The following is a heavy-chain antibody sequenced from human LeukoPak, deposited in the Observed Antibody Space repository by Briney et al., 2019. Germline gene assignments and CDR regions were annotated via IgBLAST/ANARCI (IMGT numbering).Heavy chain of an antibody. CDR2: INHSGST. J-gene: IGHJ3*02. CDR1: GGSFSGYY. CDR3: AGGRALWGRGGSFDI. Sequence: SETLSLTCAVYGGSFSGYYWSWIRQPPGKGLEWIGEINHSGSTNYNPSLKSRVTISVDTSKNQFSLKLSSVTAADTAVYYCAGGRALWGRGGSFDIWGQGTMVTVSS. D-gene: IGHD3-16*01. V-gene: IGHV4-34*01.